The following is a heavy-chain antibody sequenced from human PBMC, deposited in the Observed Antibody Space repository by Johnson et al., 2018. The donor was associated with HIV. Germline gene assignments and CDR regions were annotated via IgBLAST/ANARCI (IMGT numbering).Heavy chain of an antibody. CDR3: AKDGAAAGTVGADAFDI. CDR1: GFTFSSNW. CDR2: IKEDGSEK. Sequence: VQLVESGGGVVQPGRSLRLSCAASGFTFSSNWMNWVRQAPGKGLEWVANIKEDGSEKYYVDSVRGRFPISRDNSKNTLYLQMNSLRAEDTAVYYCAKDGAAAGTVGADAFDIWGQGTMVTVSS. V-gene: IGHV3-7*01. J-gene: IGHJ3*02. D-gene: IGHD6-13*01.